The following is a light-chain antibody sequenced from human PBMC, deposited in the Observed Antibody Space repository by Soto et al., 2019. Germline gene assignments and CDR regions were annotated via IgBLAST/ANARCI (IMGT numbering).Light chain of an antibody. CDR2: DAY. CDR1: QSVGGY. J-gene: IGKJ2*01. CDR3: QQYSDWPLYT. Sequence: EIVMTQSPATLSVSLGERATLSCRASQSVGGYLAWYQQRPGQVPRLLIYDAYTRAAGVPARFSGSGSGTEFSLTISSLQSEDFAVYYCQQYSDWPLYTFXQGTKVDIK. V-gene: IGKV3-15*01.